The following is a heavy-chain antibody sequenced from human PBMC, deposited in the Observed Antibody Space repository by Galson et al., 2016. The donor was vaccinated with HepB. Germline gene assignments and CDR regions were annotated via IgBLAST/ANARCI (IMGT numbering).Heavy chain of an antibody. CDR3: ARWSRGTGSSLDF. J-gene: IGHJ4*02. CDR2: ISSSSLYI. D-gene: IGHD3-10*01. V-gene: IGHV3-21*06. Sequence: SLRLSCAASGFNFSTFTVNWVRPVPGKGLEWVSSISSSSLYIYYADSLRGRFTVTRDTSKNSLFLQMNSLGAEDTAIYYCARWSRGTGSSLDFWGQGTLVTVSS. CDR1: GFNFSTFT.